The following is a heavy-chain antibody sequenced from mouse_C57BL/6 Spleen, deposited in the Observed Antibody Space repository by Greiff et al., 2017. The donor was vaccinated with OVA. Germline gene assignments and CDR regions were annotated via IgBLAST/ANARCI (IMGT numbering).Heavy chain of an antibody. CDR3: ARKRYYYDVGPLAY. CDR1: GYSFTDYN. J-gene: IGHJ3*01. CDR2: INPSYGNT. Sequence: LVESGPELVTPVASVKISCKASGYSFTDYNMKWVKQSTGKGLEWIGVINPSYGNTSYNQMFKGKATLTVDQSSSTFYMQINSLASEDSAVYYCARKRYYYDVGPLAYWGQGTLVTVSA. V-gene: IGHV1-39*01. D-gene: IGHD2-4*01.